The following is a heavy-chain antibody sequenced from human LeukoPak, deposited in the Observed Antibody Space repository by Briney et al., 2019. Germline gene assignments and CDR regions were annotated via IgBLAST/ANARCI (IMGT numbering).Heavy chain of an antibody. CDR2: INPNSRGT. CDR3: ARAGVAGTFYFDY. D-gene: IGHD6-19*01. V-gene: IGHV1-2*06. Sequence: GRINPNSRGTNYAQKFQGRVTMTRDTSISTAYMELSRLRSDDTAVYYCARAGVAGTFYFDYWGQGTLVTVSS. J-gene: IGHJ4*02.